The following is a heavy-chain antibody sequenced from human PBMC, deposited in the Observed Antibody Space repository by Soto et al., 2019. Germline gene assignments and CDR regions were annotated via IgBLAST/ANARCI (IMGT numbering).Heavy chain of an antibody. CDR1: GFTFSNYA. Sequence: PGGSLRLSCAASGFTFSNYAIHWVPQAPGKGLEWVAVVASDGKDKRYADSVKGRFTISRDNSKNTVYLQMNSLRGEDTAVYYCAKDGSIAAADYFFDYWGQGSLVTVSS. CDR2: VASDGKDK. CDR3: AKDGSIAAADYFFDY. J-gene: IGHJ4*02. V-gene: IGHV3-30*18. D-gene: IGHD6-13*01.